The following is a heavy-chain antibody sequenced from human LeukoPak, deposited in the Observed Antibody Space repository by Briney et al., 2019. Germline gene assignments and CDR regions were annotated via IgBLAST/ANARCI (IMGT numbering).Heavy chain of an antibody. J-gene: IGHJ4*02. D-gene: IGHD2-15*01. CDR2: FDPEKSER. CDR1: GYTLSELP. V-gene: IGHV1-24*01. CDR3: ATGNSLGYCKGGRCFNY. Sequence: GASVKVSCKVSGYTLSELPMHWVRQAPGEGLEWMGGFDPEKSERIYAQNLRGRVRMTEETSTDSAFLELSSLTSEDTAIYYCATGNSLGYCKGGRCFNYWGQGPQVIVSS.